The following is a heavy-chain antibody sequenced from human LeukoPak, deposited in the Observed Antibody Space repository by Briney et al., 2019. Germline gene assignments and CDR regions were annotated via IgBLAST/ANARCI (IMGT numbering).Heavy chain of an antibody. CDR3: ALSLPDLTGDPSYYDYMDV. D-gene: IGHD7-27*01. CDR1: GYTFTSYG. V-gene: IGHV1-18*01. J-gene: IGHJ6*03. Sequence: ASVKVSCKASGYTFTSYGISWVRQAPGQGLEWMGWISAYNGNTNYAQKLQGRVTMTTDTSTSTAYMELSSLRSEDTAVYYCALSLPDLTGDPSYYDYMDVWGRGTTVTISS. CDR2: ISAYNGNT.